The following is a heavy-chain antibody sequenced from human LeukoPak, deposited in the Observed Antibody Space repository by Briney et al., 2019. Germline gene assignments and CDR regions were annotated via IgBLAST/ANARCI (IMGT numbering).Heavy chain of an antibody. CDR1: GHTFTSYY. J-gene: IGHJ3*02. V-gene: IGHV1-46*01. CDR2: INPSGGST. D-gene: IGHD5-24*01. CDR3: ARIRDGYNDAYDI. Sequence: ASVKVSCKASGHTFTSYYMHWVRQAPGQELEWMGIINPSGGSTSYAQKFQGRVTMTRDMSTSTVYMELSSLRSEDTAVYYCARIRDGYNDAYDIWGQGTMVTVSS.